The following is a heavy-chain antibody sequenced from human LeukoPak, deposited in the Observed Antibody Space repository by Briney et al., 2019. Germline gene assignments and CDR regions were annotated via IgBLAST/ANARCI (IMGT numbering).Heavy chain of an antibody. Sequence: PSETLSLTCTVSGGSISSYYWSWIRQPPGKGLVWIGYIYYSGSTNYNPSLKSRVTISVDTSKNQFSLKLSSVTAADTAVYYCARDAEWELLGAYFDYWGQGTLVTVSS. CDR3: ARDAEWELLGAYFDY. D-gene: IGHD1-26*01. CDR1: GGSISSYY. J-gene: IGHJ4*02. V-gene: IGHV4-59*12. CDR2: IYYSGST.